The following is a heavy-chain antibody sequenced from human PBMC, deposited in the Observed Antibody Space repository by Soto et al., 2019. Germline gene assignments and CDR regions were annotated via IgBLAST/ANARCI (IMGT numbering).Heavy chain of an antibody. J-gene: IGHJ4*02. D-gene: IGHD3-16*01. CDR1: GFTFSSYS. CDR3: ARSPNYIWGDFSIDY. Sequence: EVQLVESGGGLVQPGGSLRLSCAASGFTFSSYSMNWVRQAPGKGLEWVSYISSSSSTIYYADSVKGRFTISRDNAKNSLYLQMNSLRAEDTAVYYCARSPNYIWGDFSIDYWGQGTLVTVSS. CDR2: ISSSSSTI. V-gene: IGHV3-48*01.